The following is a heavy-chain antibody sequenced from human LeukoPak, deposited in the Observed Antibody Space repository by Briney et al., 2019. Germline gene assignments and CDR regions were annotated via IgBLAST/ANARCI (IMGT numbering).Heavy chain of an antibody. CDR3: ARERLRLGESDPYYYYYYGMDV. D-gene: IGHD3-16*01. V-gene: IGHV4-59*01. CDR1: GGSISSYY. CDR2: IYYSGST. J-gene: IGHJ6*02. Sequence: SETLSLTCTVSGGSISSYYWSWIRQPPGKGLEWTGYIYYSGSTNYNPSLKSRVTISVDTSKNQFSLKLSSVTAADTAVYYCARERLRLGESDPYYYYYYGMDVWGQGTTVTVSS.